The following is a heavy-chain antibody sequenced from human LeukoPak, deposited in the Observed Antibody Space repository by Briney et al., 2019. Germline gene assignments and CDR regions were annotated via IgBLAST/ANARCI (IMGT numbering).Heavy chain of an antibody. J-gene: IGHJ6*02. D-gene: IGHD3-10*01. V-gene: IGHV4-59*01. CDR3: ARGTMVRGVSRHYYYYGMDV. CDR2: IYYSGST. CDR1: GGSISSYY. Sequence: SETLSLTCTVSGGSISSYYWSWIRQPPGKGLEWIGYIYYSGSTNYNPSLKSRVTISVDTSKNQFSLKLSSVPAADAAVYYCARGTMVRGVSRHYYYYGMDVWGQGTTVTVSS.